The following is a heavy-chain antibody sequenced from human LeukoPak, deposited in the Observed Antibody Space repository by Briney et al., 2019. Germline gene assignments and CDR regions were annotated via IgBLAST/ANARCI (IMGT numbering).Heavy chain of an antibody. CDR1: GYTFTSYY. Sequence: GASVKVSCKASGYTFTSYYMHWVRQAPGQGLEWMGIINPSGGSTSYAQKFQGRVTMTRDTSTGTVYMELSSLRSEDTAVYYCAREYYYDSSGYSPDAFDIWGQGTMVTVSS. V-gene: IGHV1-46*01. CDR2: INPSGGST. J-gene: IGHJ3*02. CDR3: AREYYYDSSGYSPDAFDI. D-gene: IGHD3-22*01.